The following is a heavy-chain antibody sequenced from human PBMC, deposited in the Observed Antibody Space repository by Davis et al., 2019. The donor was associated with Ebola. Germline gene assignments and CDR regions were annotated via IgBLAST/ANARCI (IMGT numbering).Heavy chain of an antibody. V-gene: IGHV3-48*02. Sequence: GGSLTLSCAASGFTFSSDSMNWVRQVPGKGLEWVSYISSSSSTIYYADSVKGRFTISRDNAKNSLYLQMNSLRDEDTAVYYCAALGGLYYYYYGMDVWGQGTTVTVSS. D-gene: IGHD3-10*01. CDR1: GFTFSSDS. J-gene: IGHJ6*02. CDR3: AALGGLYYYYYGMDV. CDR2: ISSSSSTI.